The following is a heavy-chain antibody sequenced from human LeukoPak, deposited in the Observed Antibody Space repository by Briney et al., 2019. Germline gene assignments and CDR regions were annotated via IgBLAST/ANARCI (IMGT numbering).Heavy chain of an antibody. Sequence: PGGSLRLSCAASGFTFSSYWMSWVRQAPGKGLEWVANIKRDGSAKYYVDSVRGRFLISRDNVKNSLYLQMNSLRADDTAVYYCARDGVLKWFGGEDWGQGTLVTVSS. CDR1: GFTFSSYW. CDR2: IKRDGSAK. CDR3: ARDGVLKWFGGED. J-gene: IGHJ4*02. V-gene: IGHV3-7*04. D-gene: IGHD3-10*01.